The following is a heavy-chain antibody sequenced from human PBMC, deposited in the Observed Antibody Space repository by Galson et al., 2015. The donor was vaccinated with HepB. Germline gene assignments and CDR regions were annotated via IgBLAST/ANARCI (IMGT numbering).Heavy chain of an antibody. D-gene: IGHD4-17*01. CDR2: ISYDGSNK. V-gene: IGHV3-30*04. CDR3: ARDDRKSGVTTDY. J-gene: IGHJ4*02. Sequence: SLRLSCAASGFTFSSYAMHWVRQAPGKGLEWVAVISYDGSNKYYADSVKGRFTISRDNSKNTLYLQVNSLRAEDTAVYYCARDDRKSGVTTDYWGQGTLVTVSS. CDR1: GFTFSSYA.